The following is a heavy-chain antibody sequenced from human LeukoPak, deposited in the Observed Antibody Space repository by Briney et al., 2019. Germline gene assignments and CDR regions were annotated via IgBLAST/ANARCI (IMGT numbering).Heavy chain of an antibody. V-gene: IGHV3-74*01. CDR2: IESDGTTT. D-gene: IGHD3-10*01. CDR3: ARTLPGSFFDI. J-gene: IGHJ4*02. Sequence: GGSLRLSCEASAFTFSDYWMHWVRQVAGKGLVWVSRIESDGTTTYADSVKGRVTISRDTAKNTFYLQMSSLRDEDTAMYFCARTLPGSFFDIWGQGSLVTVSS. CDR1: AFTFSDYW.